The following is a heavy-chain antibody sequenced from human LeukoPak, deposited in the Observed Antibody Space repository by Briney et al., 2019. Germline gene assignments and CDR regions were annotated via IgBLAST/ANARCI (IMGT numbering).Heavy chain of an antibody. J-gene: IGHJ5*02. CDR1: GGSISSYY. Sequence: SETLSLTCTVSGGSISSYYWSWIRQPPGKGLEWIGYIYNIGSTNYNPSLKSRVTMSVDTSKNQFSLKLRSVTAADTAVYYCARDSGTTGEVKFDPWGQGTLVTVSS. CDR2: IYNIGST. V-gene: IGHV4-59*12. CDR3: ARDSGTTGEVKFDP. D-gene: IGHD3-10*01.